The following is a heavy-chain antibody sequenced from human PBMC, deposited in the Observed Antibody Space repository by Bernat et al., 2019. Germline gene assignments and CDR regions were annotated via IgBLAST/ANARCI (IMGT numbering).Heavy chain of an antibody. CDR2: ISSSGSTI. CDR1: GFTFSSYE. D-gene: IGHD6-13*01. V-gene: IGHV3-48*03. Sequence: EVQLVESGGGLVQPGGSLRLSCAASGFTFSSYEMNWVRQAPGKGLEWVSYISSSGSTIYYADSVKGRFTISRDNAKNSLYLQMNSLRAEDTAVYYWAGDAVGGAWYSWYFDLWAVAPWSLSPQ. CDR3: AGDAVGGAWYSWYFDL. J-gene: IGHJ2*01.